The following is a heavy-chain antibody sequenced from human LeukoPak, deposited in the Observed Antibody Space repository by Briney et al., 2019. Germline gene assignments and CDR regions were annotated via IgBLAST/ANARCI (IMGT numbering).Heavy chain of an antibody. CDR2: ISPSGDIT. CDR3: AKGHGWEASYYYYYMDV. J-gene: IGHJ6*03. Sequence: GGSLRLSCAASGFIFSSHGMNWARQAPGKGLGWVSGISPSGDITYYADSVKGRFTISRDNSKNTLYLKMNSLRAEDTAVYYCAKGHGWEASYYYYYMDVWGKGTTVTISS. D-gene: IGHD1-26*01. CDR1: GFIFSSHG. V-gene: IGHV3-23*01.